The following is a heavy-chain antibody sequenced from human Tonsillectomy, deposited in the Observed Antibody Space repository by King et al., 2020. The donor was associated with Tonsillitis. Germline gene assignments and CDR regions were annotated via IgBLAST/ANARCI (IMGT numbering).Heavy chain of an antibody. CDR1: GFTFSSYG. Sequence: VQLVESGGGVVQPGRSLRLSCAASGFTFSSYGMHWVRQAPGKGLDWVAVISYDGSNKYYADSVKGRFTISRANSKNTLYLQMNSLRAEDTAVYYCARDSCFSGKGYFYYWGQGTLVTVSS. J-gene: IGHJ4*02. CDR3: ARDSCFSGKGYFYY. V-gene: IGHV3-33*05. CDR2: ISYDGSNK. D-gene: IGHD2-21*01.